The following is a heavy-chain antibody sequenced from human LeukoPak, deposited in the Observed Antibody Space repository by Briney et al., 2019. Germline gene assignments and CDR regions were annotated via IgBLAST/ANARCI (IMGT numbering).Heavy chain of an antibody. V-gene: IGHV4-4*02. J-gene: IGHJ4*02. CDR2: IYHSGST. CDR1: GGSISSSNW. D-gene: IGHD1-26*01. CDR3: AWTGIVGATNIDC. Sequence: PSGTLSHTCAVSGGSISSSNWWSWVRQPPGKGLEWIGEIYHSGSTNYNPSLKSRVTISVDKSKNQFSLKLSSVTAADTAVYYCAWTGIVGATNIDCWGQGTLVTVSS.